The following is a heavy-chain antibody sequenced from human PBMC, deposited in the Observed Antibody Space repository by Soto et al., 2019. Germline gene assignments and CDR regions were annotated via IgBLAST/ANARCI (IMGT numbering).Heavy chain of an antibody. D-gene: IGHD2-2*01. J-gene: IGHJ3*02. V-gene: IGHV4-31*03. CDR1: GGSISSGGYY. CDR3: ARQGYCSSTSCQGTLAFDI. Sequence: SETLSLTCTVSGGSISSGGYYWSWIRQHPGKGLEWIGYIYYSGSTYYNPSLKSRVTISVDTSKNQFSLKLSSVTAADTAVYYCARQGYCSSTSCQGTLAFDIWGQGTMVTVS. CDR2: IYYSGST.